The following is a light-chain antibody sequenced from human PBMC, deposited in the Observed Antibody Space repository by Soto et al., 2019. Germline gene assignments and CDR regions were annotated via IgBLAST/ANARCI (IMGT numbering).Light chain of an antibody. V-gene: IGLV1-44*01. Sequence: QSVLTQPPSASGTPGQRVTISCSGSSSNIGSNTVNWYQQLPGTAPKLLIYNNNQRPSGVPDRFSGSKSGTSASLAISGLNSEDEDDYYWAAGCDSLNGRNVLFGGGTK. CDR1: SSNIGSNT. J-gene: IGLJ2*01. CDR3: AAGCDSLNGRNVL. CDR2: NNN.